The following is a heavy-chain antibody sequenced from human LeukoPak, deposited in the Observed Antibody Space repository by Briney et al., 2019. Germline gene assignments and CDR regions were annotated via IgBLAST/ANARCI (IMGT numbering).Heavy chain of an antibody. CDR2: IYTTGST. V-gene: IGHV4-61*02. Sequence: PSQTLSLTCTVSGGSISSGSYYWTWIRQPAGKGLEWIGRIYTTGSTNYNPSLKSRVTISVDTSNNQFSLRLSSVTAADTAVYYCARPLRSGSYYGRPHAFDIWGQGTMVTVSS. D-gene: IGHD1-26*01. J-gene: IGHJ3*02. CDR3: ARPLRSGSYYGRPHAFDI. CDR1: GGSISSGSYY.